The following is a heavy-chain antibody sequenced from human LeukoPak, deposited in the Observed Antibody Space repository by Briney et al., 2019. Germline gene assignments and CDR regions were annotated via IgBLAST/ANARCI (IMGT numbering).Heavy chain of an antibody. CDR3: AKDPELSHFDY. J-gene: IGHJ4*02. CDR1: GFTFSSYG. Sequence: GGSLRPSCAASGFTFSSYGMSWVRQAPGKGLEWVSGISGSGGSTYYADSVKGRFTISRDNSKNTLYLQMNSLRAEDTAVYYCAKDPELSHFDYWGQGTLVTVSS. D-gene: IGHD3-16*02. CDR2: ISGSGGST. V-gene: IGHV3-23*01.